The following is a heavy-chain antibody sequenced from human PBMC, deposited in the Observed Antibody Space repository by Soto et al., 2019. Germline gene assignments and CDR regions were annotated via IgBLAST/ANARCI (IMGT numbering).Heavy chain of an antibody. Sequence: SLRLSCAASAFTFRDYWMNWVRQGPGKGLEGVATINPDGSVKRYVDSVKGRFTISRDNTDNSVYLQMNSLRAEDTALYYCAKEILEVQLERRSYYYYMDVWCKGTSGTVSS. CDR2: INPDGSVK. V-gene: IGHV3-7*05. J-gene: IGHJ6*03. CDR3: AKEILEVQLERRSYYYYMDV. CDR1: AFTFRDYW. D-gene: IGHD1-1*01.